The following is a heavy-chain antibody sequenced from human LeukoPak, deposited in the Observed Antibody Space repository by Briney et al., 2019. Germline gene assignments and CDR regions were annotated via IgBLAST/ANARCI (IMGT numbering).Heavy chain of an antibody. Sequence: PSETLSLTCTVSGYSISSGYYWGWIRQPPGKGLEWIGSIYYSGSTYYNPSLKSRVTMSVDKSNNQFSLKLNSVTAADTAIYYCARDDYGGAWGQGTLVTVSS. J-gene: IGHJ5*02. CDR1: GYSISSGYY. V-gene: IGHV4-38-2*02. CDR3: ARDDYGGA. D-gene: IGHD4-23*01. CDR2: IYYSGST.